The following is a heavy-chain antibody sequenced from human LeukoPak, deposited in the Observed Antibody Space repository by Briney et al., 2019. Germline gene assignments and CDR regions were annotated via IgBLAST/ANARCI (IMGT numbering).Heavy chain of an antibody. D-gene: IGHD3-16*01. CDR2: ISSSGDTT. CDR3: ARDHLEAVPRGIMYYFDY. J-gene: IGHJ4*02. Sequence: PGGTLRLSCAASGFTFSTYGMSWVRQAPGKGLEWVSRISSSGDTTNYADSVKGRFTISRDKSKNTVYLQMDSLRAEDTAVYYCARDHLEAVPRGIMYYFDYWGQGTLVTVSS. CDR1: GFTFSTYG. V-gene: IGHV3-23*01.